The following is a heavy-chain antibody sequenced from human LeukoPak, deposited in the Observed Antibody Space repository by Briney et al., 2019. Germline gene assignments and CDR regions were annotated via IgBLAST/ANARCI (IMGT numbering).Heavy chain of an antibody. CDR3: ARDPNWGSGY. J-gene: IGHJ4*02. D-gene: IGHD7-27*01. Sequence: GGSLRLSCAASGFTFSTYVMIWVRQAPGKGLEWVSIIGTSGGDIHYADSVKGRFSISRDNSKNTLSLQMNSLRVVDTAVYYCARDPNWGSGYWGQGTLVTVSS. CDR2: IGTSGGDI. V-gene: IGHV3-23*01. CDR1: GFTFSTYV.